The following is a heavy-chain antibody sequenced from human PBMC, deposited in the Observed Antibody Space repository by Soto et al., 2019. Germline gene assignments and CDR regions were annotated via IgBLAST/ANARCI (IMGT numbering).Heavy chain of an antibody. CDR2: INPSDDAT. CDR3: ARDLTREGDYYDRSGYYLDY. CDR1: GDTFTRYY. J-gene: IGHJ4*02. D-gene: IGHD3-22*01. V-gene: IGHV1-46*01. Sequence: ASVKVSCKASGDTFTRYYMHWVRQAPGQGLEWMGIINPSDDATSYAEKFQGRLTMTKDTSTSTVYMEMSSLRSEDTAVYYCARDLTREGDYYDRSGYYLDYWGQGTLVTVSS.